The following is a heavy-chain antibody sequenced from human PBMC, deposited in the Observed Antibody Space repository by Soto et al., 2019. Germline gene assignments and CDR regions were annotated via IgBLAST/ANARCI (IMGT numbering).Heavy chain of an antibody. D-gene: IGHD3-22*01. Sequence: QVQLQESGPGLVKPSETLSLTCTVSGDSVTSDYWSWIRQPPGKRLEYIGFIYLGGSANYNPSLESRVTMSPDKAKTQLSLRLTSVTAADTAVYYCTRGKWFPRGYGMDVWGRGTTVTVS. V-gene: IGHV4-59*02. J-gene: IGHJ6*02. CDR1: GDSVTSDY. CDR2: IYLGGSA. CDR3: TRGKWFPRGYGMDV.